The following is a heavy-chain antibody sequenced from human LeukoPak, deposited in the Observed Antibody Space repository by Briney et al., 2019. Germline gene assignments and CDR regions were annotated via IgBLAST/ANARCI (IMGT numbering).Heavy chain of an antibody. CDR3: ATDSSGYYGADY. V-gene: IGHV4-39*02. CDR1: GGSISSSSYY. D-gene: IGHD3-22*01. Sequence: TPSETLSLTCTVSGGSISSSSYYWGWIRQPPGKGLEWIGSIYYSGSTYSGSTYFDPSLKSRVTIFVDTSKNQFSLRLSSVTAADTAVYYCATDSSGYYGADYWGQGTLVTVSS. J-gene: IGHJ4*02. CDR2: IYYSGSTYSGST.